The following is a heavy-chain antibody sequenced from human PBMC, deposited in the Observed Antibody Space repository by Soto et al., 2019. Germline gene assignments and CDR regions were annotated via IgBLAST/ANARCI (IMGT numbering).Heavy chain of an antibody. V-gene: IGHV4-59*08. D-gene: IGHD2-15*01. CDR3: ARLGYCSGGSCLYFDY. Sequence: SETLSLTCTVSGGSISSYYWSWIRQPPGKGLEWIGYIYYSGSTNYNPSLKSRVTISVDTSKNQFSLKLSSVTAADTAVYYCARLGYCSGGSCLYFDYWGQGTLVTVSS. J-gene: IGHJ4*02. CDR2: IYYSGST. CDR1: GGSISSYY.